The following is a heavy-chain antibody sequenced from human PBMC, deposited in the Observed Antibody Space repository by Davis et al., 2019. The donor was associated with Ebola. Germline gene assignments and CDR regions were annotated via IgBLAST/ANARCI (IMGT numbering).Heavy chain of an antibody. CDR1: GFTFSGSA. Sequence: GESLKISCAASGFTFSGSALHWVRQASGKGLEWVGRIRSKANSYATAYAASVKGRFTISRDDSKNTAYLQMNSLRAEDTAVYYCAREVAVNYFDYWGQGTLVTVSS. D-gene: IGHD6-19*01. CDR2: IRSKANSYAT. V-gene: IGHV3-73*01. CDR3: AREVAVNYFDY. J-gene: IGHJ4*02.